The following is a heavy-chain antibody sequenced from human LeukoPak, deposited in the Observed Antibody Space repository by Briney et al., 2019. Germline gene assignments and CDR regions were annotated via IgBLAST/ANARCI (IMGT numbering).Heavy chain of an antibody. Sequence: GGSLRLSCAASGFTFDDYAMHWVRQAPGKGLEWVSGISWNSGSIGYADSVKGRFTISRDNAKNSLYLQMSSLRAEDTALYYCAKGRYYDSSGYYDYWGQGTLVTVSS. CDR1: GFTFDDYA. V-gene: IGHV3-9*01. CDR3: AKGRYYDSSGYYDY. CDR2: ISWNSGSI. J-gene: IGHJ4*02. D-gene: IGHD3-22*01.